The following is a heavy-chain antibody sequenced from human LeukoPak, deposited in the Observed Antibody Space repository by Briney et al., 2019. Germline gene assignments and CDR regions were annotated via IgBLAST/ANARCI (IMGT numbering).Heavy chain of an antibody. D-gene: IGHD3-22*01. J-gene: IGHJ3*02. CDR3: VTHFDSSGPDAFDI. CDR2: VDPEDGET. CDR1: GYTFTSYD. V-gene: IGHV1-24*01. Sequence: ASVKVSCKASGYTFTSYDINWVRQAPGKGFEWMGGVDPEDGETIYAQKFQGRVTMTDDPSTDTAYMELSSLRSEDTAVYYCVTHFDSSGPDAFDIWGQGTAATVSS.